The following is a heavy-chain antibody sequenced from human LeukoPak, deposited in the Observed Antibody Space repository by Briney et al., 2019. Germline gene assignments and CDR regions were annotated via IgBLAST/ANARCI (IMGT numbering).Heavy chain of an antibody. Sequence: GGSLRLSCAASGFTFSDYYMSWIRQAPGKGLEWVSYISSSGSTIYYADSVKGRFTISRDNAKNSLYLQMNSLRAEDTAVYYCARDREVVPAAEGFVPLPYGMDVWGQGTTVTVSS. V-gene: IGHV3-11*01. CDR2: ISSSGSTI. CDR3: ARDREVVPAAEGFVPLPYGMDV. D-gene: IGHD2-2*01. J-gene: IGHJ6*02. CDR1: GFTFSDYY.